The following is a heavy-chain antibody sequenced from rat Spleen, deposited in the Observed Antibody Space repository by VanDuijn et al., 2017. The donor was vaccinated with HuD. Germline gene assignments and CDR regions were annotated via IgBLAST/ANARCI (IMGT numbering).Heavy chain of an antibody. CDR2: ITRDGSST. J-gene: IGHJ3*01. Sequence: EVQLVESGGGVVQPGSPLKLSCAASGFTFSSSGLNWIRQAPGKGLELVASITRDGSSTYYPDTVKGRFVISKDNAKDTGYLQMDSLRSEDTATYYCTTMSNWFTFWGQGTLVTVSS. V-gene: IGHV5-35*01. CDR3: TTMSNWFTF. CDR1: GFTFSSSG.